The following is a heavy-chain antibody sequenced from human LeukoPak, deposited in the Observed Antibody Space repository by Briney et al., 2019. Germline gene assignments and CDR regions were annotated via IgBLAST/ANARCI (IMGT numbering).Heavy chain of an antibody. V-gene: IGHV3-23*01. D-gene: IGHD3-22*01. Sequence: GGSLRLSCAASGFTFSSYVMSWVRQAPGKRLEWVSAISGSGGSTYYADSVKGRFTISRDNSKNTVYLQMSSLRAEDTAVYYCAKPPHYYDSTGYDYWGQGTLVTVSS. CDR1: GFTFSSYV. CDR3: AKPPHYYDSTGYDY. J-gene: IGHJ4*02. CDR2: ISGSGGST.